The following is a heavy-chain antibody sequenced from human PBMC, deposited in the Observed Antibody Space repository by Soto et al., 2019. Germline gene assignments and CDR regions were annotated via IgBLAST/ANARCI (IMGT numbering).Heavy chain of an antibody. CDR3: AGVGTTRLRGRFRGNHSGMDV. V-gene: IGHV3-21*01. CDR2: INSIGSYI. Sequence: EVQLVESGGGLVKPGGSLRLSCAASGFTFSSYTMNWVRQAPGKGLEWVSSINSIGSYIYDVDSVKGRFTISRDNAQKSLYLERNSLRVEKTEIFYLAGVGTTRLRGRFRGNHSGMDVWAKGPRSSSP. CDR1: GFTFSSYT. D-gene: IGHD1-26*01. J-gene: IGHJ6*02.